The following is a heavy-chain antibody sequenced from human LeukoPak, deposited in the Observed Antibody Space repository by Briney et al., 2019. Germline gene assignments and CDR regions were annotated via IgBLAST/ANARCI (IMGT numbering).Heavy chain of an antibody. CDR3: ARAHSSRMDV. J-gene: IGHJ6*02. CDR2: VYYSGST. V-gene: IGHV4-39*01. CDR1: GGSISSSSFY. Sequence: SETLSLTCTVSGGSISSSSFYWGWIRQPPGKGLEWIGIVYYSGSTYYNPSLKSRVTISVDTSKNQFFLKLSSVTAADTAVYYCARAHSSRMDVWGQGTTVTVSS. D-gene: IGHD6-6*01.